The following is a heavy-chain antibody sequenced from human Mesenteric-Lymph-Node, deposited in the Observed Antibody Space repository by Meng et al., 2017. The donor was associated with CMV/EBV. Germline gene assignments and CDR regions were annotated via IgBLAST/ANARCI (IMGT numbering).Heavy chain of an antibody. D-gene: IGHD6-19*01. CDR1: GFTFSNYA. CDR2: IKSKTDGGTT. J-gene: IGHJ4*02. V-gene: IGHV3-15*01. CDR3: TTEAVAGTY. Sequence: GESLKISCAASGFTFSNYAMTWVRQAPGKGLEWVGRIKSKTDGGTTDYAAPVKGRFTISRDDSKNTLYLQMNSLKTEDTAVYYCTTEAVAGTYWGQGTLVTVSS.